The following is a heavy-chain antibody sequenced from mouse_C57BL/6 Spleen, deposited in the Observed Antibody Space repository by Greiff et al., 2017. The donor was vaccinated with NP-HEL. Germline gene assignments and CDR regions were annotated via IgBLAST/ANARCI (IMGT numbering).Heavy chain of an antibody. V-gene: IGHV3-6*01. D-gene: IGHD2-4*01. CDR1: GYSITSGYY. CDR3: ARADDYLFDY. J-gene: IGHJ2*01. CDR2: ISYDGSN. Sequence: EVQRVESGPVLVKPSQSLSLTCSVTGYSITSGYYWNWIRQFPGNKLEWMGYISYDGSNNYNPSLKNRISITRDTSKNQFFLKLNSVTTEDTATYYCARADDYLFDYWGQGTTLTVSS.